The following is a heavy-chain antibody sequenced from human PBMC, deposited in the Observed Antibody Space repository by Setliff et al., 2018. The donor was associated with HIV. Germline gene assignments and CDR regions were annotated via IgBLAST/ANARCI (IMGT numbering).Heavy chain of an antibody. V-gene: IGHV1-69*06. D-gene: IGHD3-10*01. CDR2: IIPIFGTA. J-gene: IGHJ6*03. CDR3: AREMITMVRVVVYYYYMDV. CDR1: GGTFSSYA. Sequence: SVKVSCKASGGTFSSYAISWVRQAPGQGLEWMGRIIPIFGTANYAQKFQGRVTITADKSTSTAYVELSSLRSEDTAVYYCAREMITMVRVVVYYYYMDVWGKGTTVTVSS.